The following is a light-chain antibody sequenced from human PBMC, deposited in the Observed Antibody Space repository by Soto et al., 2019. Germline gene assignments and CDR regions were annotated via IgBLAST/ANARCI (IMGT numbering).Light chain of an antibody. V-gene: IGLV2-14*01. Sequence: LTQPASVSGSPGQSITISCTGTSSDVGGYNYVSWYQQHPGKAPKLMIYEVSNRPSGVSNRFSGSKSGNTASLTISGLQAEDEADYYCSSYTSSSTPYVFGTGTNVTVL. CDR3: SSYTSSSTPYV. J-gene: IGLJ1*01. CDR1: SSDVGGYNY. CDR2: EVS.